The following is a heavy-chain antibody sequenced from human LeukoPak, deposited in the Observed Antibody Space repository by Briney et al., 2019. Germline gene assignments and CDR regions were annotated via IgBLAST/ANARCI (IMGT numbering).Heavy chain of an antibody. CDR2: IYPGDSES. J-gene: IGHJ6*02. CDR1: GYSFTNYW. V-gene: IGHV5-51*01. Sequence: GESLKISCKASGYSFTNYWIGWVRQIAGKGLEWVGIIYPGDSESRYSPSFQGEVTFSADKSISTAYLQWSSLKASDTAMYYCARTPGSRRGIYYGMDVWGQGTTAIVSS. CDR3: ARTPGSRRGIYYGMDV. D-gene: IGHD2-2*01.